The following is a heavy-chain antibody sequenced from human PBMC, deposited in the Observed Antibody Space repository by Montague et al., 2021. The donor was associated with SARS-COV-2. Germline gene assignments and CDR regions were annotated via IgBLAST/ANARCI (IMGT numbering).Heavy chain of an antibody. V-gene: IGHV3-48*04. CDR2: ISSSSSTI. Sequence: SLRLSCSASGFTFSSYSMNRVRQAPGKGLEWVSYISSSSSTIYYXDSVKGRFTISRDNAKNSLYLQMNSLRAEDTAVYYCARDLRWGYYDILTGYYRPLDYWGQGTLVTVSS. J-gene: IGHJ4*02. CDR1: GFTFSSYS. D-gene: IGHD3-9*01. CDR3: ARDLRWGYYDILTGYYRPLDY.